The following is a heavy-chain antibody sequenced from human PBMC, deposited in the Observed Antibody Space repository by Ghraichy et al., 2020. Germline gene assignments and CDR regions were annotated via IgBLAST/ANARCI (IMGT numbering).Heavy chain of an antibody. CDR3: ARRGTRDGSGSYYNPWGMDV. V-gene: IGHV5-51*01. CDR1: GYSFTSYW. Sequence: GESLNISCKGSGYSFTSYWIGWVRQMPGKGLEWMGIIYPGDSDTRYSPSFQGQVTISAGKSISTAYLQWSSLKASDTALYYCARRGTRDGSGSYYNPWGMDVWGQGTTVTVSS. CDR2: IYPGDSDT. D-gene: IGHD3-10*01. J-gene: IGHJ6*02.